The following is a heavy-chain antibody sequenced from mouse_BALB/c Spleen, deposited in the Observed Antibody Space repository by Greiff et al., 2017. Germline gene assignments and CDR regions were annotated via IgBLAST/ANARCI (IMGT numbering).Heavy chain of an antibody. V-gene: IGHV14-4*02. CDR1: GFNIKDYY. Sequence: EVKLQQSGAELVRSGASVKLSCTASGFNIKDYYMHWVKQRPEQGLEWIGWIDPENGDTEYAPKFQGKATMTADTSSNTAYLQLSSLTSEDTAVYYCNGACYGDYYDYWGQGTTLTVSS. J-gene: IGHJ2*01. CDR2: IDPENGDT. CDR3: NGACYGDYYDY. D-gene: IGHD1-2*01.